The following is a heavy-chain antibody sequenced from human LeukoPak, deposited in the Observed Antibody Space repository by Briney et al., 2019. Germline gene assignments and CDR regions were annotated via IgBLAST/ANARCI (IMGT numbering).Heavy chain of an antibody. D-gene: IGHD4-17*01. Sequence: GGSLRLSCAASGFTFSGYGMSWVRQAPGKGLEWVSSISGISGRTYYADSVKGRFTISRDNSKNTLNLQMHSLRAEDTAVYYCAKDFGDFFPPLFDYWGQGTLVTVSS. CDR3: AKDFGDFFPPLFDY. CDR2: ISGISGRT. V-gene: IGHV3-23*01. CDR1: GFTFSGYG. J-gene: IGHJ4*02.